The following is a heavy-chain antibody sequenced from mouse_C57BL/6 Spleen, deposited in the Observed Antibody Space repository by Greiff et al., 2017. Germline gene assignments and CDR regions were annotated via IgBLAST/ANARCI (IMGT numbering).Heavy chain of an antibody. CDR2: IHPTSGST. CDR3: ARGAYTGTRAIDY. Sequence: QVQLQQSGAELVKPGASVKLSCKASGYTFTSYWMHWVKQRPGQGLEWIGLIHPTSGSTNYNEKFKSKATLTVDKSSSTAYMQLSSLTSEDSAVYYCARGAYTGTRAIDYWGQGTSVTVSS. V-gene: IGHV1-64*01. J-gene: IGHJ4*01. D-gene: IGHD4-1*01. CDR1: GYTFTSYW.